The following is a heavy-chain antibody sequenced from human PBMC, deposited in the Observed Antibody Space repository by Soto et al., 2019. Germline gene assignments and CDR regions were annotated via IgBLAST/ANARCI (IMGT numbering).Heavy chain of an antibody. Sequence: GASVKVSCKASGGTFSSYAISWVRQSPGQGLEWMGGIIPIFGTANYAQKFQGRVTITADESTSTAYMELSSLRSEDTAVYYCARRRITIFGVVTHFDYWGQGTLVTVSS. CDR1: GGTFSSYA. J-gene: IGHJ4*02. D-gene: IGHD3-3*01. CDR2: IIPIFGTA. V-gene: IGHV1-69*13. CDR3: ARRRITIFGVVTHFDY.